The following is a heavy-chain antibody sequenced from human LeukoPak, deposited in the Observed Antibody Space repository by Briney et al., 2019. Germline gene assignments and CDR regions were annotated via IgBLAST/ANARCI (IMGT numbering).Heavy chain of an antibody. Sequence: GGSLRLSCVASGFTFSSHAMTWVRQTPGKGLEWVSAIGGSGISAYYADSVKGRFTVSRDNSKNTLYLQMESLRVEDTAVYYCAKDPSSWGQGTLVTVSS. J-gene: IGHJ5*02. CDR3: AKDPSS. V-gene: IGHV3-23*01. CDR2: IGGSGISA. CDR1: GFTFSSHA.